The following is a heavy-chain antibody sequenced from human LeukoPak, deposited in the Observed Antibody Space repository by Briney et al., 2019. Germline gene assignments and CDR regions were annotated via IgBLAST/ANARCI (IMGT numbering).Heavy chain of an antibody. J-gene: IGHJ3*01. Sequence: ASVKVSCKASGYTFTNFEINWVRQATGQGLEWMGWMNPKSGNAGHAEKLQGRLTLTRNTSTSTAYMELSSLRSEDTAVYYCSRSSTFYYDSGRGDFWGQGTMVTVSS. CDR1: GYTFTNFE. CDR3: SRSSTFYYDSGRGDF. CDR2: MNPKSGNA. D-gene: IGHD3-10*01. V-gene: IGHV1-8*02.